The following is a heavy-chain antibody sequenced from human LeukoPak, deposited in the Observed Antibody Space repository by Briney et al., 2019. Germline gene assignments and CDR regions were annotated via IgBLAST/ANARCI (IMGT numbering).Heavy chain of an antibody. CDR3: VRSFYGDHPY. Sequence: GGSLRLSCSASGFTFTDYSMSWVRQAPGKGLEWVSIISRVSTYIYYADSVKGRFTVSRDNAKSSLYLQMNSLRAGDTAVYYCVRSFYGDHPYWGQGTLVTVSS. CDR1: GFTFTDYS. V-gene: IGHV3-21*01. CDR2: ISRVSTYI. J-gene: IGHJ4*02. D-gene: IGHD4-17*01.